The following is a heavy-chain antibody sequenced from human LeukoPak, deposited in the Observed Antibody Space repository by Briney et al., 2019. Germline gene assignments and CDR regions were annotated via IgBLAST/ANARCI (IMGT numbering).Heavy chain of an antibody. D-gene: IGHD6-13*01. V-gene: IGHV3-23*01. CDR1: GFTFSSYA. J-gene: IGHJ5*02. CDR3: AKDRVAAAGTPNWFDP. CDR2: ISGSAGST. Sequence: GGSLRLACAASGFTFSSYAMSWVRQAPGKGLEWVSAISGSAGSTYYADSVKGRFTISRDNSKNTLYLQMNSLRAEDTAVYYCAKDRVAAAGTPNWFDPWGQGTLVTVSS.